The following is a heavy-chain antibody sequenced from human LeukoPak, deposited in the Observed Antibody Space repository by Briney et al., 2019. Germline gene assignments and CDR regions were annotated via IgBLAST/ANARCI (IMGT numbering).Heavy chain of an antibody. CDR1: GFTVSSNY. J-gene: IGHJ5*02. D-gene: IGHD3-9*01. Sequence: PGGSLRLSCAASGFTVSSNYMSWVRQAPGKGLEWVSVIYSGGSTYYADPVKGRFTISRDNSKNTLYLQMNSLRAEDTAVYYCARGGGWLLYWFDPWGQGTLVTVSS. V-gene: IGHV3-66*01. CDR2: IYSGGST. CDR3: ARGGGWLLYWFDP.